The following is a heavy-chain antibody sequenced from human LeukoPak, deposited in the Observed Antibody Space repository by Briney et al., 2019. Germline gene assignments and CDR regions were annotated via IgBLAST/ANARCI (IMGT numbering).Heavy chain of an antibody. V-gene: IGHV3-21*01. CDR2: ISSSSSYI. CDR3: ASRYYDILTGSSPDY. J-gene: IGHJ4*02. CDR1: GFSFSSYS. Sequence: GGSLRLSCAASGFSFSSYSMNWVRQAPGKGLECVSSISSSSSYIYYADSVKGRVTISRDNAKNSLYMQMNSLRAEDTAVYYCASRYYDILTGSSPDYWGQGTLVTVSS. D-gene: IGHD3-9*01.